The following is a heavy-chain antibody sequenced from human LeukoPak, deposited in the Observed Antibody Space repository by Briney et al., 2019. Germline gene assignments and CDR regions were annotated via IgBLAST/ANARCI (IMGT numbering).Heavy chain of an antibody. CDR2: IHYTGST. CDR1: GGSIRSSSYN. D-gene: IGHD1-26*01. CDR3: ARTGGSFYFYYYMDV. Sequence: SETLTLTCTVSGGSIRSSSYNWGWIRQPPGKGLEWIGSIHYTGSTYYNPSLKSRVTISVDTSKNQFSLKLSSVTAADTAVYYCARTGGSFYFYYYMDVWGKGTTVTVSS. V-gene: IGHV4-39*07. J-gene: IGHJ6*03.